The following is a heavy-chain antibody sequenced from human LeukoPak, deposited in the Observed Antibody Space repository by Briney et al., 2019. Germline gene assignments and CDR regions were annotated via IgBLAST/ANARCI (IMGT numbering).Heavy chain of an antibody. V-gene: IGHV1-46*01. CDR3: ARDNSVGDTAWWFDP. D-gene: IGHD1-26*01. CDR2: INPSGSST. Sequence: ASVKVSCKASGYTFTKYYIHWVRQAPGQGLEWMGLINPSGSSTSYAQKFQGRLSLTRDMSTSTDYMELSSLRSEDMAVYYCARDNSVGDTAWWFDPWGQGTLVTVSS. CDR1: GYTFTKYY. J-gene: IGHJ5*02.